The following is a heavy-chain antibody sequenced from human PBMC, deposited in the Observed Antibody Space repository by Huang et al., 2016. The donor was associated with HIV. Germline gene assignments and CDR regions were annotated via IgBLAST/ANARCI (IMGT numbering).Heavy chain of an antibody. CDR2: ISSRSSTR. D-gene: IGHD6-13*01. CDR1: GFPFSSYS. Sequence: EVQLVESGGGLVQPGGSLRLSCAASGFPFSSYSMNWVCQAPGKGLEWVSNISSRSSTRYYADSVKGRFTISRDNAKNSLYLQRNSLRAEDTAVYYCARGIAAAGSSDYWGQGTLVTVSS. V-gene: IGHV3-48*01. CDR3: ARGIAAAGSSDY. J-gene: IGHJ4*02.